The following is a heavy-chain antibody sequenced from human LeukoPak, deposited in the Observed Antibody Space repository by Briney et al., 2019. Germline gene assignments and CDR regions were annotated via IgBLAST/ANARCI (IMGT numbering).Heavy chain of an antibody. V-gene: IGHV3-21*06. J-gene: IGHJ3*02. CDR1: GFIFSSNT. Sequence: GGSLRLSCAASGFIFSSNTMNWVRQAPGKGLEWVSSISSSSSYIYYADSVKGRFTISRDNAKNSLYLQLNSLRADDTAVYYCARDYYGSSRHAFDIWGQGTMVTVSA. D-gene: IGHD6-13*01. CDR2: ISSSSSYI. CDR3: ARDYYGSSRHAFDI.